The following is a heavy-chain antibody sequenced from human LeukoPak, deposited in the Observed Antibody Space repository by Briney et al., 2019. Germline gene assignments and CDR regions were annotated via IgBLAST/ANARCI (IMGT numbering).Heavy chain of an antibody. D-gene: IGHD6-19*01. Sequence: SETLSLTCAVSGGSLSSSNWWSWVRQPPGKGLEWIGEIDHSGSTNYNPSLKRRVTISVDKSKKQFSMKMSSVTGADTAVCYSARMAWLVQRGYYYYYMDVWGKGTTVTVSS. J-gene: IGHJ6*03. CDR3: ARMAWLVQRGYYYYYMDV. CDR2: IDHSGST. CDR1: GGSLSSSNW. V-gene: IGHV4-4*02.